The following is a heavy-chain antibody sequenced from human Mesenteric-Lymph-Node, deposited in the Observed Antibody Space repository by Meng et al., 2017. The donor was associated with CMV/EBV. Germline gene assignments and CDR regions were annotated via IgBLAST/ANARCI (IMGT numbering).Heavy chain of an antibody. J-gene: IGHJ5*02. D-gene: IGHD6-19*01. CDR2: IGSTGIDT. CDR1: GFTFKNYA. CDR3: ARPGLAVAGTRWFDT. V-gene: IGHV3-23*01. Sequence: GESLKISCAASGFTFKNYAMSWVRQAPGEGLEWVSGIGSTGIDTHNADSVKGRFTISRDNAKNTLYLQMNSLRVEDTALYYCARPGLAVAGTRWFDTWGQGTLVTVSS.